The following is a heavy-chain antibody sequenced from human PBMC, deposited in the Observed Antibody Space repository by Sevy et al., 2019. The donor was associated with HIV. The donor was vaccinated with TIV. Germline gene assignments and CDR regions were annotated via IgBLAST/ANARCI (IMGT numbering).Heavy chain of an antibody. V-gene: IGHV3-9*01. J-gene: IGHJ4*02. CDR1: GFRFEDYG. CDR2: IGWNSGSV. Sequence: GGSLRLSCAASGFRFEDYGMHWVRRAPGKCLEWVSGIGWNSGSVGYAVSVKGRFTISRDNAKNLLYLQMNSLTSEDTALYYCAKDLLPYGSGSYPLDYWGQGSVVTVSS. CDR3: AKDLLPYGSGSYPLDY. D-gene: IGHD3-10*01.